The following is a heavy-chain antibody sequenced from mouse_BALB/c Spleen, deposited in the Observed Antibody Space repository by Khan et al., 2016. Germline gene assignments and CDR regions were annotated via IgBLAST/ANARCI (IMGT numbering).Heavy chain of an antibody. J-gene: IGHJ1*01. Sequence: QVQLKQSGPGLVAPSQSLSITCTVSGFSLTGYGVNWVRQPPGKGLEWLGMIWGDGSTDYNSALKSRLSISKDNSKSQVFLKMNSLQTDDTARYYCDRAPAYGSRRRWYFDVWGAGTTVTVSS. CDR3: DRAPAYGSRRRWYFDV. CDR1: GFSLTGYG. V-gene: IGHV2-6-7*01. CDR2: IWGDGST. D-gene: IGHD1-1*01.